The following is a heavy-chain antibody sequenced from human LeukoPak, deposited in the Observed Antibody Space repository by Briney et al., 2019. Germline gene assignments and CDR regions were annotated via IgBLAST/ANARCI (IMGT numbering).Heavy chain of an antibody. J-gene: IGHJ4*02. V-gene: IGHV1-18*01. Sequence: GASVKVSCKASGYTFTSYGISWVRQAPGQGLEWMGWISAYNGNTNYAQKLQGRVTMTTDTSTSTAYMELRSLRSDDTAMYYCARDFPPATVTTKRYFDYWGQGTLVTVSS. CDR3: ARDFPPATVTTKRYFDY. D-gene: IGHD4-11*01. CDR2: ISAYNGNT. CDR1: GYTFTSYG.